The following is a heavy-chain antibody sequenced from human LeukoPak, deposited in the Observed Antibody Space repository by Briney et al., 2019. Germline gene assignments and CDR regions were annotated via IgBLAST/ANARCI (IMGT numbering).Heavy chain of an antibody. CDR2: IYHSGST. CDR1: GGSIRSDNW. J-gene: IGHJ6*02. CDR3: ARDRIYYDSNSYGMDV. D-gene: IGHD3-22*01. V-gene: IGHV4-4*02. Sequence: SETLSLTCAVSGGSIRSDNWWSWVRQPPGKGLEWIGEIYHSGSTNYNPSLKSRVTISVDKCNNQFSLKLSSVTAADTAVYYCARDRIYYDSNSYGMDVWGQGTTVTVSS.